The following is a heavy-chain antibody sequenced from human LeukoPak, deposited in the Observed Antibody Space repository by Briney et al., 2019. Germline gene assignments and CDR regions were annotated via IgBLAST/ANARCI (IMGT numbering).Heavy chain of an antibody. Sequence: GRSLRLSYAASGFTFDDYAMHWVRQAPGKGLEWVSGISWNSGSIGYADSVKGRFTISRDNAKNSLYLQMNSLRAEDTALYYCAKVAYSSGWTNYFFDYWGQGTLVTVSS. CDR2: ISWNSGSI. J-gene: IGHJ4*02. D-gene: IGHD6-19*01. CDR1: GFTFDDYA. V-gene: IGHV3-9*01. CDR3: AKVAYSSGWTNYFFDY.